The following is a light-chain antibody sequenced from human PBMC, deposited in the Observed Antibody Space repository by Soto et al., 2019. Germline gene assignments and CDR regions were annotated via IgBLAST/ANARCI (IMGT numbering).Light chain of an antibody. CDR1: QSVGSN. V-gene: IGKV3-20*01. J-gene: IGKJ4*01. CDR2: GAS. CDR3: QQYGISPFT. Sequence: EIVMTQSPATLSVSPGERATLSCRASQSVGSNLAWYQQKPGQAPRLLIYGASSRATGIPDRFSGGGSETDFTLTISRLESEDSAVYYCQQYGISPFTFGGGTKVDI.